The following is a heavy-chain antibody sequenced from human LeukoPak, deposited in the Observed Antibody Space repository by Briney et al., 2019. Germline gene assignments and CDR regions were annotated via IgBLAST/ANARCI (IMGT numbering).Heavy chain of an antibody. Sequence: AASVKVSCKASGYTFTNYYIHWVRQAPGQGLEWMGLINPSGGNTNYAQNFQGRVTMTRDTSTSTVYMGLSSLRSEDTAVYYCARVRDGYNDAYDIWGQGTMVTVPS. CDR1: GYTFTNYY. J-gene: IGHJ3*02. CDR2: INPSGGNT. CDR3: ARVRDGYNDAYDI. D-gene: IGHD5-24*01. V-gene: IGHV1-46*01.